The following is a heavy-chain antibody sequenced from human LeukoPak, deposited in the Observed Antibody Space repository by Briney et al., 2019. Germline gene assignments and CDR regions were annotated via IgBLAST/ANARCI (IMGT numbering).Heavy chain of an antibody. CDR2: INHSGST. CDR3: ARGHIAAAGSGRYFDY. J-gene: IGHJ4*02. CDR1: GGSFSGYY. D-gene: IGHD6-13*01. Sequence: PSETLSLTCAVYGGSFSGYYWSWIRQPPGNGLEWIGEINHSGSTNYNPSLKSRVTISVDTSKNQFSLKLSSVTAADTAVYYCARGHIAAAGSGRYFDYWGQGTLVTVSS. V-gene: IGHV4-34*01.